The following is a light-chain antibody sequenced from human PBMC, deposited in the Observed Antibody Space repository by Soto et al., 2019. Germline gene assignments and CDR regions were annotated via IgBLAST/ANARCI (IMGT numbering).Light chain of an antibody. CDR3: GSYTISSTLMS. J-gene: IGLJ2*01. V-gene: IGLV2-14*03. CDR2: DVT. Sequence: QSALTQPASVSGSPGQSITISCSGTPSDIGAYNYVSWYQHLPGKAPKVIIYDVTNRPSGVSSRFSGSKSGTTASLTISGLQAGDEANYYCGSYTISSTLMSFGGGTKVTVL. CDR1: PSDIGAYNY.